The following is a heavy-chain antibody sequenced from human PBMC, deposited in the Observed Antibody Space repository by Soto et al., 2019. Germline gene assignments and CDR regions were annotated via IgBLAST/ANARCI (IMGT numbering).Heavy chain of an antibody. J-gene: IGHJ5*02. CDR3: AREADYGNWFDP. V-gene: IGHV3-48*01. CDR2: ISSSSSTI. D-gene: IGHD4-17*01. CDR1: GFTFSSYS. Sequence: EVQLVESGGGLVQPGGSLRLSCAAPGFTFSSYSMNWVRQAPGKGLEWVSYISSSSSTIYYADSVKGRFTISRDNAKNSLERQMNSLRAEDTAVYYCAREADYGNWFDPWGQGTLVTVSS.